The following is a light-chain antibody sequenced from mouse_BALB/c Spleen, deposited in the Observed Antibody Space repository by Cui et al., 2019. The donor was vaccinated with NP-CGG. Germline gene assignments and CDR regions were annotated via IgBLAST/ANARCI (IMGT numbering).Light chain of an antibody. Sequence: QSFVTQKCALTTSPGETVTLTCRSSTGAVTTTNYANWVQEKPDHLFTGLIGGTRNRAPGVPARFSGSLIGDKAALTITGAQTEDEAIYFCALWYSNHWVFGGGTKLTVL. J-gene: IGLJ1*01. CDR2: GTR. CDR3: ALWYSNHWV. V-gene: IGLV1*01. CDR1: TGAVTTTNY.